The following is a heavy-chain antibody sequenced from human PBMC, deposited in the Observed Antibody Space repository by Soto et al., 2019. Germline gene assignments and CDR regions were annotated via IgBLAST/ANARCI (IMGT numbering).Heavy chain of an antibody. CDR1: GFSLTTSGVG. D-gene: IGHD3-3*01. Sequence: QITLNESGPTVVRPTETLTLTCRFSGFSLTTSGVGVGWIRQSPGKAPELLALIYWDDDKRYSASLKSRLTITKDTSKTQVVLTVSDLDPTETATYYCAHRVLRTVFGLVTTTAVYFDFWGQGTPVAGSS. CDR3: AHRVLRTVFGLVTTTAVYFDF. V-gene: IGHV2-5*02. CDR2: IYWDDDK. J-gene: IGHJ4*02.